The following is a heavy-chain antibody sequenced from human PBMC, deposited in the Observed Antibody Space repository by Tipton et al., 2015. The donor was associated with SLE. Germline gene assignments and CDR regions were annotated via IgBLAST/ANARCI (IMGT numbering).Heavy chain of an antibody. V-gene: IGHV4-4*07. Sequence: TLSLTCTVSGVSISSYYWSWIRQPAGQGLEWIGRFYYGSGITNTNPSLKSRVSMSVDTAKNQFSLKLTSVSAADTAVYYCARNVNTTMDVWGQGTTVTVSS. CDR1: GVSISSYY. J-gene: IGHJ6*02. CDR3: ARNVNTTMDV. CDR2: FYYGSGIT. D-gene: IGHD1-14*01.